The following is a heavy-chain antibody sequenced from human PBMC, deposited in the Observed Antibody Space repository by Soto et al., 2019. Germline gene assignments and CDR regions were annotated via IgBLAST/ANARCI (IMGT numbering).Heavy chain of an antibody. CDR1: GDSISSSSFH. J-gene: IGHJ3*02. Sequence: QLQLQESGPGLVKPSETLSLTCTVSGDSISSSSFHWGWIRQPPGKGLEWIGSIYYSGSTDYNPSLKSRVTISGDTSKNQFSLELSSVTAADTAVYYCARPQRTRRHDAFDIWGQGTMVTVSS. CDR2: IYYSGST. D-gene: IGHD4-17*01. V-gene: IGHV4-39*01. CDR3: ARPQRTRRHDAFDI.